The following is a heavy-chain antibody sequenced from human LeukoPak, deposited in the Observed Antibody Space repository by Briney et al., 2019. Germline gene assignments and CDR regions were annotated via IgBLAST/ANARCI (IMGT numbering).Heavy chain of an antibody. Sequence: GGSLRLSCAASGFTVSSNYMSWVRQAPGKGLEWVSVIYSGGSTYYADSVKGRFTISRDNSKNTLYLQMNSLRAEDTAVYYCARDQWGAGAAFDPWGQGTMVTVSS. J-gene: IGHJ5*02. CDR3: ARDQWGAGAAFDP. CDR1: GFTVSSNY. CDR2: IYSGGST. D-gene: IGHD1-26*01. V-gene: IGHV3-53*01.